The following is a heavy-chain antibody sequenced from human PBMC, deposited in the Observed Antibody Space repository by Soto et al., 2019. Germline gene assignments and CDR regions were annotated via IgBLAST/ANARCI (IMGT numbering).Heavy chain of an antibody. CDR1: GFTFSDYY. CDR2: ISSSSSYT. D-gene: IGHD4-17*01. Sequence: QGQLVESGGGLVKPGGSLRLSCAASGFTFSDYYMSWIRQAPGKGLEWVSYISSSSSYTNYADSVKGRFTISRDNAKNSLYLQMNSLRAEDTAVYYCARDTDYGGNSAAFDIWGQGPMVTVSS. V-gene: IGHV3-11*05. J-gene: IGHJ3*02. CDR3: ARDTDYGGNSAAFDI.